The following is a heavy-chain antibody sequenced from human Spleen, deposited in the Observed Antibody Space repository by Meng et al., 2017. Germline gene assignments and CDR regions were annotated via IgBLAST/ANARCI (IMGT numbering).Heavy chain of an antibody. J-gene: IGHJ4*02. CDR3: AKDGGSGWYANDY. CDR2: IWYDGSNK. D-gene: IGHD6-19*01. V-gene: IGHV3-33*03. CDR1: GFTFSSYG. Sequence: GESLKISCAASGFTFSSYGMHWVRQAPGKGLEWVAVIWYDGSNKYYADSVKGRFTISRDNSKNSLYLQMNSLRTEDSALYYCAKDGGSGWYANDYWGQGTLVTVSS.